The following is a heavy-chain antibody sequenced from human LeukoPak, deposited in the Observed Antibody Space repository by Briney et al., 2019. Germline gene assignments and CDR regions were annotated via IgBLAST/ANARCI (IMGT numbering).Heavy chain of an antibody. D-gene: IGHD3-10*01. CDR1: GYTLTSYG. J-gene: IGHJ4*02. CDR3: ARITMVRGVILFHFDY. Sequence: ASVKVSCKASGYTLTSYGISWVRQAPGQGLEWMGWISAYNGNTNYAQKLQGRVTMTTDTSTSTAYMELRSLRSDDTAVYYCARITMVRGVILFHFDYWGQGTLVTVSS. V-gene: IGHV1-18*01. CDR2: ISAYNGNT.